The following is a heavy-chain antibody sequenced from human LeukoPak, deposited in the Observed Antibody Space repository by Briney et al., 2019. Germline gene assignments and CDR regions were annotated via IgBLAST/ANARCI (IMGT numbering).Heavy chain of an antibody. CDR2: ISGDGGST. J-gene: IGHJ4*02. D-gene: IGHD6-13*01. V-gene: IGHV3-43*02. CDR3: AKGEIAAAGYYFDY. CDR1: GFTFDDYA. Sequence: GGSLRLSCAASGFTFDDYAMHWVRQAPGKGLEWVSLISGDGGSTYYADSVKGQFTISRDNSKNSLYLQMNSLRTEDTALYYCAKGEIAAAGYYFDYWGQGTLVTVSS.